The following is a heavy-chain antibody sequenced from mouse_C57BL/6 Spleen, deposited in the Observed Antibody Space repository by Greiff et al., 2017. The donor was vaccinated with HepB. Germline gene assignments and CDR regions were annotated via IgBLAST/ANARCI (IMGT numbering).Heavy chain of an antibody. V-gene: IGHV1-26*01. CDR2: INPNNGGT. CDR3: ARRGQLRSYYYAMDY. CDR1: GYTFTDYY. J-gene: IGHJ4*01. D-gene: IGHD3-2*02. Sequence: EVQLQQSGPELVKPGASVKISCKASGYTFTDYYMNWVKQSHGKSLEWIGDINPNNGGTSYNQKFKGKATLTVDKSSSTAYMELRSLTSEDSAVYYCARRGQLRSYYYAMDYWGQGTSVTVSS.